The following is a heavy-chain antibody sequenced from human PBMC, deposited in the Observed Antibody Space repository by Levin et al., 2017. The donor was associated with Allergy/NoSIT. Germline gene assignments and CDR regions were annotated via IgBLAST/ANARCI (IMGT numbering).Heavy chain of an antibody. V-gene: IGHV3-7*01. Sequence: GGSLRLSCAASGFTFSSYWMSWVRQAPGKGLEWVANIKQDGSEKYYVDSVKGRFTISRDNAKNSLYLQMNSLRAEDTAVYYCARDPPDTVTDETTFDYWGQGTLVTVSS. CDR1: GFTFSSYW. CDR2: IKQDGSEK. J-gene: IGHJ4*02. D-gene: IGHD4-17*01. CDR3: ARDPPDTVTDETTFDY.